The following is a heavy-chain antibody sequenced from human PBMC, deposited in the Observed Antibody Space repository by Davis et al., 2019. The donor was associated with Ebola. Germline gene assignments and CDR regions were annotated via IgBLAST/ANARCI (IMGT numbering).Heavy chain of an antibody. CDR1: GGSISSSSYY. V-gene: IGHV4-39*01. Sequence: MPSETLSLTCTVPGGSISSSSYYWGWIRQPPGKGLEWIGSIYYSGSTYYNPSLKSRVTISVDTSKNQFSLKLSAVTAADTAVYYCARLVWFGELLYVFWFDPWGQGTLVTVSS. J-gene: IGHJ5*02. CDR2: IYYSGST. D-gene: IGHD3-10*01. CDR3: ARLVWFGELLYVFWFDP.